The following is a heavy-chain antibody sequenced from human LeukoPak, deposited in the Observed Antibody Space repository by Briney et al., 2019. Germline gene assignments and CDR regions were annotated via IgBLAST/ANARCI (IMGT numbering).Heavy chain of an antibody. V-gene: IGHV4-34*01. CDR3: ARHAIRIIETAWFDP. CDR2: SNDSGGT. D-gene: IGHD1-14*01. Sequence: SENPSLTCAVYGGTFSGYYWSWIRQPPGKRLEWVGESNDSGGTNYNPSLKSRVTISVDTSKNQFSLKLSSVTAADTAVYYCARHAIRIIETAWFDPWGQGTLVTVSS. CDR1: GGTFSGYY. J-gene: IGHJ5*02.